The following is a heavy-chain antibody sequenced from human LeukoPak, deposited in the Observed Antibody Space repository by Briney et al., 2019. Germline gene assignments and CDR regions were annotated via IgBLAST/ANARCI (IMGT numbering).Heavy chain of an antibody. V-gene: IGHV3-33*01. D-gene: IGHD2-2*01. CDR2: IWYDGSNK. Sequence: GGSLRLSCAAAGFIFSSYGMHWVRQAPGKGLEWVAVIWYDGSNKYYADSVKGRFNISRDNSKNTLYMQMNSLRAEDTAVYYCARAEFVVVPAAPFDYWGQGTLVTVSS. CDR1: GFIFSSYG. J-gene: IGHJ4*02. CDR3: ARAEFVVVPAAPFDY.